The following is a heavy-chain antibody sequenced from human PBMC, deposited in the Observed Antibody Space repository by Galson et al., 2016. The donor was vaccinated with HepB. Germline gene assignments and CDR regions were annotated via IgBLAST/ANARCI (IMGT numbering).Heavy chain of an antibody. CDR3: VRDLDY. J-gene: IGHJ4*02. CDR2: ISIGSSYI. V-gene: IGHV3-21*01. CDR1: GFTFSSYN. Sequence: SLRLSCAASGFTFSSYNMNWVRQAPGKGLEWVSSISIGSSYIYYADSVKGRFTISRDNAKNSLYLHMNSLRAEDTAFYYCVRDLDYWGQGTLVTVSS.